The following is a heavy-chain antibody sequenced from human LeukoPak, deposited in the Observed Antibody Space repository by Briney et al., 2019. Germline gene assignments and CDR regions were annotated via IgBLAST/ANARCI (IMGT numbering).Heavy chain of an antibody. CDR3: ASYTTGEQDY. D-gene: IGHD7-27*01. Sequence: SETLSLTCTVSGGSISSSSYYWGWIRQPPGKGLEWIGSIYYSGSTYYNPSLKSRVTISVDTSKNQFSLKLSSVTAADTAVYYCASYTTGEQDYWGQGTLVTVSS. J-gene: IGHJ4*02. CDR2: IYYSGST. V-gene: IGHV4-39*07. CDR1: GGSISSSSYY.